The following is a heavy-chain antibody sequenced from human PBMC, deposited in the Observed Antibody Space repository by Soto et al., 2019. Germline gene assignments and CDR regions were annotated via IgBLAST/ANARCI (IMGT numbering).Heavy chain of an antibody. D-gene: IGHD2-2*01. V-gene: IGHV3-23*01. CDR2: ISGSGGST. CDR1: GFTFSSYA. CDR3: AKNPPDCSSTSCYRYYYYGMDV. J-gene: IGHJ6*02. Sequence: GGSLRLSCAASGFTFSSYAMGWVRQAPGKGLEWVSAISGSGGSTYYADSVKGRFTISRDNSKNTLNLQMNSLRAEDTAVYYCAKNPPDCSSTSCYRYYYYGMDVWGQGTTVTVYS.